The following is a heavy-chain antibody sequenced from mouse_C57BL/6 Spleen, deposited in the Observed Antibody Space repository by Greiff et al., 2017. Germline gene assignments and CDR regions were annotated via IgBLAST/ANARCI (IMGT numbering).Heavy chain of an antibody. CDR3: ARNDYDEGDY. Sequence: DVKLQESGPGLVKPSQSLSLTCSVTGYSITSGYYWNWIRQFPGNKLEWMGYISYDGSNNYNPSLKNRISITRDTSKNQFFLKLNSVTTEDTATYYCARNDYDEGDYWGQGTTLTVSS. CDR2: ISYDGSN. J-gene: IGHJ2*01. CDR1: GYSITSGYY. V-gene: IGHV3-6*01. D-gene: IGHD2-4*01.